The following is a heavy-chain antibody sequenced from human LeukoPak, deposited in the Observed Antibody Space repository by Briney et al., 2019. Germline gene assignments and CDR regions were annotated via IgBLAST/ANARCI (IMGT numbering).Heavy chain of an antibody. V-gene: IGHV3-53*01. Sequence: GGSLRLSCAASGFTVSSNYLSWVRQAPGKGLECVSVIYSGGNTYYADSVKGRFIISRDNSKNTLFLQMNSLRAEDTAVYYCARRGDGGRSFDYWGQGTLVTVSS. D-gene: IGHD4-23*01. CDR1: GFTVSSNY. CDR3: ARRGDGGRSFDY. CDR2: IYSGGNT. J-gene: IGHJ4*02.